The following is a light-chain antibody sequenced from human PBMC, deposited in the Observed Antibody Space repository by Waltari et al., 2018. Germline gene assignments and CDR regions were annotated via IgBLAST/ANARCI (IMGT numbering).Light chain of an antibody. CDR2: DAS. J-gene: IGKJ1*01. Sequence: EIVLTQSPGTLSLSPGERATLSCRASQSVGRYLAWYKQQHGQAPRLLIYDASTRATGIPDRFSGGGSGTDVSLTSSRLEPEDFAVYYCQMYVRLPVTFGQGTKVEI. CDR1: QSVGRY. V-gene: IGKV3-20*01. CDR3: QMYVRLPVT.